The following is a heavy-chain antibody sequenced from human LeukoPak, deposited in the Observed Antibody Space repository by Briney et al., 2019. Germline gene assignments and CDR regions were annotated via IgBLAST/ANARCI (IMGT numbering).Heavy chain of an antibody. Sequence: ASQTLSLTCTVSGGSISSGGYYWSWIRQHPGKGLEWIGYIYYSGSTYYNPSLKSRVTISVDTSKNQFSLKLSSVTAADTAVYYCARVRGVIIGPRRNWFDPWGQGTLVTVSS. CDR2: IYYSGST. CDR3: ARVRGVIIGPRRNWFDP. J-gene: IGHJ5*02. D-gene: IGHD3-10*01. V-gene: IGHV4-31*03. CDR1: GGSISSGGYY.